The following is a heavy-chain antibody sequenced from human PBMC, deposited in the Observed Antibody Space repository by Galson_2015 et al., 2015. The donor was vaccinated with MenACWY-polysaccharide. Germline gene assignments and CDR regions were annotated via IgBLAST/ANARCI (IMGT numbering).Heavy chain of an antibody. CDR3: ARGFYDILTRYPKNFDY. CDR2: IHFTGRT. CDR1: GVSISSSGYY. V-gene: IGHV4-30-4*08. D-gene: IGHD3-9*01. J-gene: IGHJ4*02. Sequence: TLSLTCPVSGVSISSSGYYWGWIRRPPGKGLEWIGYIHFTGRTFFNPSLKSRLTISVDTSKNQFSLKLTSVTAADTAIYYCARGFYDILTRYPKNFDYWGQGTLVTVSS.